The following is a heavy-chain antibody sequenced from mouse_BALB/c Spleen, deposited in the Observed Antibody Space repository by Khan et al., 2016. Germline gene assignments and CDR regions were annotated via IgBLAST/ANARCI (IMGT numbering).Heavy chain of an antibody. CDR2: IRLKSNNYAT. CDR1: GFTFSNYW. V-gene: IGHV6-6*02. Sequence: EVKLEVSGGGLVQPGGSMKLSCVASGFTFSNYWMNWVRQSPEKGLEWVAEIRLKSNNYATHYAVSVKGRFTISRDDSKSSVYLQMNNLRAEDTGIYYCTTGFAYWGQGTLVTVSA. J-gene: IGHJ3*01. CDR3: TTGFAY.